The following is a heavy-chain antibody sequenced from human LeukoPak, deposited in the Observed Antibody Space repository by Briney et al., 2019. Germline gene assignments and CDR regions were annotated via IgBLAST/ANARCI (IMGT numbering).Heavy chain of an antibody. CDR3: ARGGYQLLSTDTGNWFDP. Sequence: ASVKVSCKASGYTFTSYDISWVRRATGQGLEWMGWMNPNSGNTGYAQKFQGRVTMTRNTSISTAYMELSSLRSEDTAVYYCARGGYQLLSTDTGNWFDPWGQGTLVTVSS. CDR1: GYTFTSYD. D-gene: IGHD2-2*01. CDR2: MNPNSGNT. J-gene: IGHJ5*02. V-gene: IGHV1-8*01.